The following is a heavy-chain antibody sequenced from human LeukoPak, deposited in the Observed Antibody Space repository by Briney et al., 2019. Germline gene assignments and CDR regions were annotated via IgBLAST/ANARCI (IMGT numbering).Heavy chain of an antibody. J-gene: IGHJ4*02. V-gene: IGHV3-43*02. CDR1: GLPIADFA. CDR3: AKESGKFDY. Sequence: QPGGSLRLSCVASGLPIADFAMHWVRQAPGKGLEWVSLISGDGVSTFYADSVKGRFSISRDNSKNSLYPEMNSLRTEDAAMYYCAKESGKFDYWGQGTLVAVSS. CDR2: ISGDGVST.